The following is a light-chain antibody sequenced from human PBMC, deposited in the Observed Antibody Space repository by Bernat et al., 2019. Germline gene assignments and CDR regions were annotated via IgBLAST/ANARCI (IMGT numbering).Light chain of an antibody. CDR1: QVIGTY. J-gene: IGKJ5*01. CDR2: GAS. Sequence: DNQLTQSPSFLSASVGDRVTITCRASQVIGTYVAWYQQKPGKAPNLLIYGASTLQYGVPSRFSGSGIGTEFTLTISSLQPEDSASYYCQQLNSFPITFGQGTRLEIK. CDR3: QQLNSFPIT. V-gene: IGKV1-9*01.